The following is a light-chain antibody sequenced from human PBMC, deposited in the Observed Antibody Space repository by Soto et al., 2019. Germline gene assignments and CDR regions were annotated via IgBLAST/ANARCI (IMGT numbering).Light chain of an antibody. Sequence: EIVMSQSPATLSVSTGERATLSCRASQSVSSNLAWYQQKVGQAPRLLIYGASTRATGIPARFSGRGSGTEFTLTISSLQSEDFAVYYCQQYNDWLGTFGQGTKVDIK. V-gene: IGKV3-15*01. CDR3: QQYNDWLGT. CDR1: QSVSSN. J-gene: IGKJ1*01. CDR2: GAS.